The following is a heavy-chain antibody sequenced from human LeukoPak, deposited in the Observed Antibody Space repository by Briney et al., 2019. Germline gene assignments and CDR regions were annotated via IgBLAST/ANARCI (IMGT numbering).Heavy chain of an antibody. D-gene: IGHD5-12*01. CDR1: GFTFSSYW. J-gene: IGHJ4*02. V-gene: IGHV3-74*01. CDR3: SSGLDYFDY. CDR2: INSDGSST. Sequence: GGSLRLSCAASGFTFSSYWMHWVRQAPGKGLVWVSRINSDGSSTSYADSVKGRFTISRDNAKDPLYLQMNSLRPEAPACYYWSSGLDYFDYWGQGTLVTVPS.